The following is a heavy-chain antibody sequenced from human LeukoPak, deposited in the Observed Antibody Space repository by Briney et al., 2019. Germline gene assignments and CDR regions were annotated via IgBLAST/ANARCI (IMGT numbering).Heavy chain of an antibody. CDR2: INPNSGGT. D-gene: IGHD2-2*02. V-gene: IGHV1-2*02. CDR3: ARFRCSSTSCYNPGDY. J-gene: IGHJ4*02. Sequence: ASVKVSCKASGYTFTSYAMHWVRQAPGQGLEWMGWINPNSGGTNYAQKFQGRVTMTRDTSISTAYMELSRLRSDDTAVYYCARFRCSSTSCYNPGDYWGQGTLVTVSS. CDR1: GYTFTSYA.